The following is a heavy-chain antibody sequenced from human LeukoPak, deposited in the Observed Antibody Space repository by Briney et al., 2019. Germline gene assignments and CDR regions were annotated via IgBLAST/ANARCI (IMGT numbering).Heavy chain of an antibody. V-gene: IGHV3-7*04. Sequence: PGGSLRLSCAASGFTFSSYWMSWVRQAPGKGLEWVVNIKQDGSEKYYVDSVKGRFTISRDNAKNSLYLQMNSLRAEDTAVYYCARGGIAAAGPPRSSGYFYWGQGTLVTVSS. CDR2: IKQDGSEK. D-gene: IGHD6-13*01. CDR1: GFTFSSYW. J-gene: IGHJ4*02. CDR3: ARGGIAAAGPPRSSGYFY.